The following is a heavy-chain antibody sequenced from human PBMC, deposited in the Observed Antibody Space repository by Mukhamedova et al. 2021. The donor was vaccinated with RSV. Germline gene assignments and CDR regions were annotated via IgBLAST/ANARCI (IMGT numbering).Heavy chain of an antibody. CDR2: HGGST. CDR3: ARLGLLWFGELGY. J-gene: IGHJ4*02. V-gene: IGHV4-30-2*04. Sequence: HGGSTYYNPSLKSRVTISADTSKNQFSLKLSSVTAADTAVYYCARLGLLWFGELGYWGQGSLVTVSS. D-gene: IGHD3-10*01.